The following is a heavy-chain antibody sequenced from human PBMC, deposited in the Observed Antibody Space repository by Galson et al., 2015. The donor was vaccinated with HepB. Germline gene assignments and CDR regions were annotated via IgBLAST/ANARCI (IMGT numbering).Heavy chain of an antibody. V-gene: IGHV1-69*04. CDR3: ARDRTTVVTPVDY. CDR2: IIPILGIA. Sequence: SVKASCKASGGTFSSYAISWVRQAPGQGLEWMGRIIPILGIANYAQKFQGRVTITADKSTSTAYMELSSLRSEDTAVYYCARDRTTVVTPVDYWGQGTLVTVSS. J-gene: IGHJ4*02. D-gene: IGHD4-23*01. CDR1: GGTFSSYA.